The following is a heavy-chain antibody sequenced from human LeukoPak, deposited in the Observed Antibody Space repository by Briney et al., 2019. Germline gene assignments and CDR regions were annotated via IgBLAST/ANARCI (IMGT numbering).Heavy chain of an antibody. Sequence: PSETLSLTCTVSGDSISSYYWSWIRQPPGKGLEWIGYIYYSGSTTYNPSLKSRVTMSVDTSKNQLSLRVSSVTAADTAVYYCARHRSSGDDYWGQGTLVTVSS. D-gene: IGHD6-25*01. CDR3: ARHRSSGDDY. J-gene: IGHJ4*02. V-gene: IGHV4-59*08. CDR2: IYYSGST. CDR1: GDSISSYY.